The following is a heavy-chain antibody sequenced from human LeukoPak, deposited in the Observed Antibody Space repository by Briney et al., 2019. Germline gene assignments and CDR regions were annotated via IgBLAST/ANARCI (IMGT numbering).Heavy chain of an antibody. CDR1: GYTFTNYA. V-gene: IGHV7-4-1*02. CDR2: IHPSTGNP. J-gene: IGHJ4*02. D-gene: IGHD3-16*02. CDR3: ARAFQSLGGLSLPDY. Sequence: ASVKLSCKASGYTFTNYAMNWVRQAPGQGLEWMGWIHPSTGNPTYAQGFTGRFVFSLDTSVSTTYLQISGLKAEDTAVYYCARAFQSLGGLSLPDYWGQGTLVTVSS.